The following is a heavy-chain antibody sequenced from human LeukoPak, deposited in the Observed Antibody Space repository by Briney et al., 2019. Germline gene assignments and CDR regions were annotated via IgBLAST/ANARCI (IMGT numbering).Heavy chain of an antibody. V-gene: IGHV1-8*02. CDR3: ARGVDTGMAPLYYYYNMDV. J-gene: IGHJ6*03. D-gene: IGHD5-18*01. Sequence: ASVKVSCKASGYTFPSYEINWVRQATGHGLEWLGWMNPNNGDTGYAQKLQGRVTMTRNTSISTTYMELTSLRSDDTAVYYCARGVDTGMAPLYYYYNMDVWGKGTTVTISS. CDR1: GYTFPSYE. CDR2: MNPNNGDT.